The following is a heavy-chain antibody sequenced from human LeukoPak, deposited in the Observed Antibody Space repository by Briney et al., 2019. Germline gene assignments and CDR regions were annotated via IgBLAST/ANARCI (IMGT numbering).Heavy chain of an antibody. CDR2: ISYDGSNK. V-gene: IGHV3-30-3*01. D-gene: IGHD3-10*01. CDR3: ARDGSRLLWFGEFFDF. CDR1: GFTFTSHT. J-gene: IGHJ4*02. Sequence: GGSLRLSCTASGFTFTSHTLHWVRQAPGKGLEWVAGISYDGSNKYYVDSVEGRFTVSRDNSKNTLYLQTNSLRVDDTAVYYCARDGSRLLWFGEFFDFWGQGTLVTVSS.